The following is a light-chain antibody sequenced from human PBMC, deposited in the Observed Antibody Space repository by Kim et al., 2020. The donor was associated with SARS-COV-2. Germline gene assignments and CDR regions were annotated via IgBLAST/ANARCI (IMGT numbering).Light chain of an antibody. CDR2: DAS. CDR3: QQRGTWPPMYT. Sequence: GDGAALSCRASAHVRSFLAWYQQKPGQAPRLLIYDASIRATGVPARFSGSGSGTDFTLTITGLEPEDFAVYYCQQRGTWPPMYTFGQGTKVDIK. V-gene: IGKV3-11*01. CDR1: AHVRSF. J-gene: IGKJ2*01.